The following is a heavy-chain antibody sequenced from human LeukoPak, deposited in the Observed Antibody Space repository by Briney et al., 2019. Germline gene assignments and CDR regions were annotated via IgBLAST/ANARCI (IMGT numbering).Heavy chain of an antibody. CDR2: ISSSSSYI. CDR3: ARDTADSDYYYMDV. Sequence: GGSLRLSCAASGFTFSSYSMNWVRQAPGKGLEWVSSISSSSSYIYYADSVKGRFTISRDNAKNSLYLQTNSLRAEDTAVYYCARDTADSDYYYMDVWGKGTTVTVSS. CDR1: GFTFSSYS. J-gene: IGHJ6*03. D-gene: IGHD4-17*01. V-gene: IGHV3-21*01.